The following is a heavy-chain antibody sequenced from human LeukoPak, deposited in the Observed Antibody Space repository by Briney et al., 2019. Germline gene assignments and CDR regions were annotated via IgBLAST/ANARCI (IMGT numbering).Heavy chain of an antibody. D-gene: IGHD4-17*01. CDR3: ARDGTTVTTSGALDAFDL. CDR1: GLTFNSYS. J-gene: IGHJ3*01. Sequence: GGSLRLSYAASGLTFNSYSMNWVRRAPGKGLEWVSYISSSRSIIYYADSVKGRFTISRDNAKNSLYLQMNSLRAEDTAVYYCARDGTTVTTSGALDAFDLWGQGTMVTVSS. V-gene: IGHV3-48*04. CDR2: ISSSRSII.